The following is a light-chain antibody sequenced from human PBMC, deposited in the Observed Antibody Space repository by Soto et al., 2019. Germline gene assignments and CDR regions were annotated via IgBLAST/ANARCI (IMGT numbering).Light chain of an antibody. V-gene: IGKV3-15*01. CDR3: QQYNSWPT. CDR2: GAS. J-gene: IGKJ1*01. Sequence: EIVMTQSPVILSVSPGERATLSCRASQSVSSSYLAWYQQKPGQAPSLLMYGASTRATGIPARFSGSGSGTEFTLTISSLMSDDFAVYYCQQYNSWPTFGQGTKVDIK. CDR1: QSVSSSY.